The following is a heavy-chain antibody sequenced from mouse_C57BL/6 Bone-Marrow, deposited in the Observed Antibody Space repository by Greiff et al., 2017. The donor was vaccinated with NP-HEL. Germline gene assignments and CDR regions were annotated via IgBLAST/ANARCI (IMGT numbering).Heavy chain of an antibody. J-gene: IGHJ4*01. Sequence: EVKLQESGPELVKPGASVKISCKASGYSFTGYYMNWVKQSPEKSLEWIGEINPSTGGTTYNQKFKAKATLTVDKSSSTAYMQLKSLTSEDSAVYYCARSNYAPYYYAMDYWGQGTSVTVSS. CDR2: INPSTGGT. D-gene: IGHD1-1*02. CDR1: GYSFTGYY. V-gene: IGHV1-42*01. CDR3: ARSNYAPYYYAMDY.